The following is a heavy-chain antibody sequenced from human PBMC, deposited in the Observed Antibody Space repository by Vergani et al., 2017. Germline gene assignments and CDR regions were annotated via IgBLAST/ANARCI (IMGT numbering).Heavy chain of an antibody. Sequence: QVQLQESGPGLVKSSETLSLTCSVSFDSIRNLYCNWIRQPPGKGLEWIESIHYSENTNYNPSLKTPVTISVDTSKNQFSLTLTSVTAADTAVYYCASGRYYGSGSLVYGMDVWGQGTTVTVSS. J-gene: IGHJ6*02. CDR1: FDSIRNLY. D-gene: IGHD3-10*01. CDR3: ASGRYYGSGSLVYGMDV. CDR2: IHYSENT. V-gene: IGHV4-59*11.